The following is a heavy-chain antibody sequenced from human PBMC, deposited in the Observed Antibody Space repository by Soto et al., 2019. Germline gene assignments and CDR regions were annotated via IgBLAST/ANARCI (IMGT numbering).Heavy chain of an antibody. CDR3: ARGPAAGVDY. CDR1: GFTFSNYG. CDR2: IWYDGSNK. J-gene: IGHJ4*02. V-gene: IGHV3-33*01. D-gene: IGHD6-13*01. Sequence: QVQLVESGGGVVQPGRSLRLSCAASGFTFSNYGMHWVRQATGKGLEWVAVIWYDGSNKYYADSVKGRFTISRDNSKNTLYLQMNTLRAEDTAVYYCARGPAAGVDYWGQGTLVTVSS.